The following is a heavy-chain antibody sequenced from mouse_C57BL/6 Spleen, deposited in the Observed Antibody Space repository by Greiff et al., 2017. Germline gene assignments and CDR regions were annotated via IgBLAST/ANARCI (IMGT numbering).Heavy chain of an antibody. J-gene: IGHJ3*01. Sequence: QVQLQQSGAELVKPGASVKISCKASGYAFSSYCMNWVKQRPGKGLEWIGQIYPGDGDTSYNGKFKGKATLTADKSSSTAYMQLSSLTSEDSAVYFCARSDYYGSGAWFAYWGQGTLVTVSA. CDR2: IYPGDGDT. D-gene: IGHD1-1*01. V-gene: IGHV1-80*01. CDR1: GYAFSSYC. CDR3: ARSDYYGSGAWFAY.